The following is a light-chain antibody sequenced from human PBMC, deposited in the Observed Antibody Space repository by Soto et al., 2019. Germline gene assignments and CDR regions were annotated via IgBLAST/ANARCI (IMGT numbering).Light chain of an antibody. V-gene: IGKV3-20*01. CDR3: QQYGSSPWT. CDR2: GAS. Sequence: EIVMTQSPATLSVSPGERVTLSCRASQSVGSNLAWYQQEPGQAPRLLIYGASNRATGIPDRFSGSGSGTDFTLTITTLEPEDFAMYYCQQYGSSPWTFGQGTKVDIK. CDR1: QSVGSN. J-gene: IGKJ1*01.